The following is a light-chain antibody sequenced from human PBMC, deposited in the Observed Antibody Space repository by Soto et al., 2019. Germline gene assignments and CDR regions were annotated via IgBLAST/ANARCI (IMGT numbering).Light chain of an antibody. J-gene: IGKJ2*01. CDR2: GAS. CDR3: QQYNNWPPKYT. V-gene: IGKV3-15*01. Sequence: EIVMTQSPATLSVSPGERATLSCRASQSISSDLAWYQQKPGQAPRLLIYGASTRATGTPARFSGSGSRTEFTLTISSLQSEDFAIYYCQQYNNWPPKYTFGQGTKLEIK. CDR1: QSISSD.